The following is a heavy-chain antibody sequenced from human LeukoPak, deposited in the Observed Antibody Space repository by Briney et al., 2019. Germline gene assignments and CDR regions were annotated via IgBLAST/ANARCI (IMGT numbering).Heavy chain of an antibody. CDR1: GGSFSGYY. J-gene: IGHJ4*02. V-gene: IGHV4-34*01. CDR3: ARFARWNYGFDY. D-gene: IGHD1-7*01. CDR2: INHSGST. Sequence: PSETLSLTCAVYGGSFSGYYWSWIRQPPGKGLEWIGEINHSGSTNYNPSLKSRVTISVDTSKNQFSLKLSSVTAADTAVYYCARFARWNYGFDYRGQGTLVTVSS.